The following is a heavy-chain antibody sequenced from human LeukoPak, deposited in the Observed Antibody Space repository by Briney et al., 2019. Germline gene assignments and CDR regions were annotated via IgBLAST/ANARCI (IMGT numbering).Heavy chain of an antibody. CDR1: GGSISSYY. CDR3: ATLLGWSSGWYFGS. J-gene: IGHJ5*01. CDR2: IYYSGST. V-gene: IGHV4-59*01. Sequence: SETLSLICTVSGGSISSYYWSWSRQPPGKGLEWIGYIYYSGSTNYNPSLKSRVTISVYTSKNQFSLKLSSVTAADTAVYYCATLLGWSSGWYFGSWGQGTLVTVSS. D-gene: IGHD6-19*01.